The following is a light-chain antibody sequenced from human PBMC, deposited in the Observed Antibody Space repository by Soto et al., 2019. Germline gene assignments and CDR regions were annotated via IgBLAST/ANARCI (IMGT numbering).Light chain of an antibody. CDR2: GAS. J-gene: IGKJ4*01. CDR3: QRYNNWPLT. Sequence: EIVMTQSPATLSVSPGERATLSCRAGVGIGSTIAWYQQRPGQTPRLLIYGASTMSTGVPARLSASGYGTEFTLTIDILQSEDFAVYYCQRYNNWPLTLGGGTKVDIK. CDR1: VGIGST. V-gene: IGKV3-15*01.